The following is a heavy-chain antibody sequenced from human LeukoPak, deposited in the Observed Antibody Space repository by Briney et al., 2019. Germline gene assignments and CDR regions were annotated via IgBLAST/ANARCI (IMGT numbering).Heavy chain of an antibody. CDR1: GFTFSSYA. J-gene: IGHJ5*02. CDR2: ISDRGGST. V-gene: IGHV3-23*01. Sequence: PGGSLRLSCAASGFTFSSYAMSWVRQAPGKGLEWVSTISDRGGSTYYADSVKGRFTISRDNAKNSLYLQMNSLRAEDTAVYYCARDLGPNWFDTWGQGTLVTVSS. CDR3: ARDLGPNWFDT.